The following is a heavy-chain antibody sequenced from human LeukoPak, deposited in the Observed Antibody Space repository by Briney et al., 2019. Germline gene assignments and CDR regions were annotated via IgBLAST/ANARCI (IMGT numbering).Heavy chain of an antibody. Sequence: GASVKVSCKASGYTFTSYGISWVRQAPGQGLEWMGWISAYNGNTNYAQKLQGRVTMTTDTSTSTAYMELRSLRSDDTAVYYCAREGNLHSGNYYYYYMDVWGKGTTVTISS. J-gene: IGHJ6*03. V-gene: IGHV1-18*01. CDR1: GYTFTSYG. D-gene: IGHD1-26*01. CDR2: ISAYNGNT. CDR3: AREGNLHSGNYYYYYMDV.